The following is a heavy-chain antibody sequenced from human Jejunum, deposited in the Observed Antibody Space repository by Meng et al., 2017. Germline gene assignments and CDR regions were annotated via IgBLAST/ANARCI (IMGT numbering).Heavy chain of an antibody. CDR3: ARYGALGY. D-gene: IGHD4/OR15-4a*01. V-gene: IGHV3-7*01. CDR1: GFTFSSSW. CDR2: LNEDGSQT. Sequence: GESLKIPCEASGFTFSSSWMSWVRQAPGKGLEWVAKLNEDGSQTYYVDSVRGRFTVSRDNAQNSLYLQMNRLRVEDTAVYYCARYGALGYWGQGTLVTVSS. J-gene: IGHJ4*02.